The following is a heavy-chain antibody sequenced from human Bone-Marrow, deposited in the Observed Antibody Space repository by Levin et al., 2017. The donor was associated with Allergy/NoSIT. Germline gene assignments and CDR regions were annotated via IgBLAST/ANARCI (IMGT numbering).Heavy chain of an antibody. V-gene: IGHV3-33*01. D-gene: IGHD2/OR15-2a*01. Sequence: PGGSLRLSCSASGFTFNSYAMHWVRQAPGKGPEWVTEIWYDGSNKYYADSVKGRFTVSRDNSKNTMYLQMDSLGVEDTAVYYCVREFNFYYYMDVWGTGATVIVSS. J-gene: IGHJ6*04. CDR2: IWYDGSNK. CDR1: GFTFNSYA. CDR3: VREFNFYYYMDV.